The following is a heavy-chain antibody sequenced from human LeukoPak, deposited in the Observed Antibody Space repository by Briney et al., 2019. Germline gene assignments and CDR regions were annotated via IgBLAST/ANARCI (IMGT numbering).Heavy chain of an antibody. CDR1: GGSFSGYY. Sequence: PSETLSLTCAVYGGSFSGYYWSWIRQPPGKGLEWIGEINHSGSTNYNPSLKSRVTISVDTSNNQFSLKLSSVTAADTAVYYCARGDSGSYYWIDYWGQGTLVTVSS. CDR2: INHSGST. V-gene: IGHV4-34*01. CDR3: ARGDSGSYYWIDY. D-gene: IGHD1-26*01. J-gene: IGHJ4*02.